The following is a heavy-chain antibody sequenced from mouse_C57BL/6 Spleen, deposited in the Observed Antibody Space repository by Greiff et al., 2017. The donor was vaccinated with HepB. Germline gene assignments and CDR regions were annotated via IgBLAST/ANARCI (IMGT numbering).Heavy chain of an antibody. D-gene: IGHD1-1*01. Sequence: VQLQQSGAELVMPGASVKLSCKASGYTFTSYWMHWVKPRPGQGLEWIGEIDPSDSYTNYNQKFKGKSTLTVDKSSSTAYMQLSSLTSDDSAVYYCARGGTTVVATKTMDYWGQVTSVNVAA. V-gene: IGHV1-69*01. J-gene: IGHJ4*01. CDR1: GYTFTSYW. CDR2: IDPSDSYT. CDR3: ARGGTTVVATKTMDY.